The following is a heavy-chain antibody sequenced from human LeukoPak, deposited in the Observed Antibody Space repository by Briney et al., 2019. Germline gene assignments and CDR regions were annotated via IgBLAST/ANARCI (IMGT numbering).Heavy chain of an antibody. V-gene: IGHV4-59*01. J-gene: IGHJ3*02. CDR3: ARKLRGSPGAFDI. D-gene: IGHD3-16*01. CDR1: GGSISSYY. CDR2: IYYSGST. Sequence: PSETLSLTCTVSGGSISSYYWSRIRQPPGKGLEWIGYIYYSGSTNYNPSLKSRVTISVDTSKNQFSLKLSSVTAADTAVYYCARKLRGSPGAFDIWGQGTMVTVSS.